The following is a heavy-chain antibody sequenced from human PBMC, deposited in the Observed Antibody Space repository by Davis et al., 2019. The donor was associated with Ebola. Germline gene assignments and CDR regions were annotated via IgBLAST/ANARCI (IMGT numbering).Heavy chain of an antibody. Sequence: GESLKISCKSSGYIFTTYWIAWVRQMPGKGLEWMGMIFPSNSDSRYSPSFQGQVTISVDRSISTAYLQWRSLKASDTAMYYCARGGSGSYSWGQGTLVTVSS. CDR2: IFPSNSDS. D-gene: IGHD2-15*01. CDR3: ARGGSGSYS. CDR1: GYIFTTYW. J-gene: IGHJ4*02. V-gene: IGHV5-51*01.